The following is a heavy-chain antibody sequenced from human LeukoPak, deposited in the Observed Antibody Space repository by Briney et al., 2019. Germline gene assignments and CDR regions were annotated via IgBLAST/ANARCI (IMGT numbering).Heavy chain of an antibody. V-gene: IGHV3-30*02. CDR1: GFTFSTYG. J-gene: IGHJ4*02. CDR2: IHYDGTNK. D-gene: IGHD1-26*01. Sequence: GGSLRLSCAASGFTFSTYGMHWVRQAPGKGLEWVTSIHYDGTNKYYADSVKGRFTISRDNSKNTLYLQMNSLRAEDTAVYYCAKRKESGSYFDYWGQGTLVTVSS. CDR3: AKRKESGSYFDY.